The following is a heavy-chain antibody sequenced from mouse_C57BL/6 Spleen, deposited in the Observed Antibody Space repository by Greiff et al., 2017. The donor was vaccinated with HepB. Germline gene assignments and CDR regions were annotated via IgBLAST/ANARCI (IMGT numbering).Heavy chain of an antibody. CDR3: TRDITTVDGY. CDR1: GYTFTDYE. J-gene: IGHJ2*01. Sequence: QVQLKQSGAELVRPGASVTLSCKASGYTFTDYEMHWVKQTPVHGLEWIGAIDPETGGTAYNQKFKGKAILTADKSSSTAYMQLRSLTSEDSAVYYCTRDITTVDGYWGQGTTLTVSS. V-gene: IGHV1-15*01. D-gene: IGHD1-1*01. CDR2: IDPETGGT.